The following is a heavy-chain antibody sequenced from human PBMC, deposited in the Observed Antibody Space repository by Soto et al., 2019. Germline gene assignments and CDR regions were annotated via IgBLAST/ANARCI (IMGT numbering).Heavy chain of an antibody. CDR1: GFTFSRFW. CDR2: IKEDGSEK. Sequence: GGSLRLSCAASGFTFSRFWLTWVRQAPGKGLEWVANIKEDGSEKYYVDSVKGRFTTSRDNAKNSLYLQMNSLRAEDTAVYYCARIISGRDYGDSIDYWGQGTLVTVSS. D-gene: IGHD4-17*01. CDR3: ARIISGRDYGDSIDY. J-gene: IGHJ4*02. V-gene: IGHV3-7*03.